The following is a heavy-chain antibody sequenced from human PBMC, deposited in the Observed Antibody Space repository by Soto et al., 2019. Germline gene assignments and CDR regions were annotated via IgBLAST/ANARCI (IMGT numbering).Heavy chain of an antibody. J-gene: IGHJ6*02. V-gene: IGHV4-34*01. CDR3: ARTAGYDFWSAAYYYYGMDV. D-gene: IGHD3-3*01. CDR1: GGSFSGYY. Sequence: PSETLSLTCAVYGGSFSGYYWSWIRQPPGKGLEWIGEINHSGSTNYNPSLKSRVTISVDTSKNQFSLKLSSVTAADTAVYYCARTAGYDFWSAAYYYYGMDVWGQGTTVTVSS. CDR2: INHSGST.